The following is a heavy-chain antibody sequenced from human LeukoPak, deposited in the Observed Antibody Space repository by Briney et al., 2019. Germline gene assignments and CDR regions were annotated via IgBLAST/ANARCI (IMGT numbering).Heavy chain of an antibody. J-gene: IGHJ4*02. CDR3: ARDKYSSGSHS. Sequence: GASVKVSCKASGDTFTSYGISWVRQAPGQGLEWMGWISVYNGNTNFAQKLQGRVTMTTDTSTSTAYMELRSLRSDDTAVYYCARDKYSSGSHSWGQGTLVTVSS. V-gene: IGHV1-18*01. CDR1: GDTFTSYG. D-gene: IGHD6-19*01. CDR2: ISVYNGNT.